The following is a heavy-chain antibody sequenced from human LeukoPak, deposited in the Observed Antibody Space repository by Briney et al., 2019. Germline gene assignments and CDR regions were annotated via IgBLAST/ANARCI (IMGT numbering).Heavy chain of an antibody. Sequence: GGSLRLSCVSSGFIFSSYVMSWVRQAPGKGLEWVAVISYDGSNKYYADSVKGRFTISRDNSKNTLYLQMNSLRAEDTAVYYCAKDGQQLALDYWGQGTLVTVSS. D-gene: IGHD6-13*01. CDR2: ISYDGSNK. CDR1: GFIFSSYV. V-gene: IGHV3-30*18. J-gene: IGHJ4*02. CDR3: AKDGQQLALDY.